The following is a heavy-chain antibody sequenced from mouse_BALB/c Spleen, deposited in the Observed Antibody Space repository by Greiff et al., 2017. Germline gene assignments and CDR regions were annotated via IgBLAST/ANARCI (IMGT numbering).Heavy chain of an antibody. CDR1: GYTFTSYW. CDR2: IYPGDGDT. CDR3: ARGEGLTGIDY. Sequence: QVQLQQSGAELARPGASVKLSCKASGYTFTSYWMQWVKQRPGQGLEWIGAIYPGDGDTRYTQKFKGKATLTADKSSSTAYMQLSSLASEDSAVYYCARGEGLTGIDYWGQGTTLTVSS. J-gene: IGHJ2*01. V-gene: IGHV1-87*01. D-gene: IGHD4-1*01.